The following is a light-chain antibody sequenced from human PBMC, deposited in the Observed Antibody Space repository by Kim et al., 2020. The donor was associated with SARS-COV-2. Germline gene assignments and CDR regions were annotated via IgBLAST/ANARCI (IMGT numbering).Light chain of an antibody. Sequence: VSPGERVTLSCRARQSVSSNLAWYQQKPGQAPRLLIYGASTRATGIPARFSGSGSGTAFTLTISSLQSEDFAVYYCQQYNNWPQTFGQGTKVDIK. CDR3: QQYNNWPQT. J-gene: IGKJ1*01. V-gene: IGKV3-15*01. CDR2: GAS. CDR1: QSVSSN.